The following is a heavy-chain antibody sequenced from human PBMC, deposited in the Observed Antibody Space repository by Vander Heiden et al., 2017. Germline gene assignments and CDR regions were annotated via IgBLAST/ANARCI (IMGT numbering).Heavy chain of an antibody. CDR3: ARDVGWPRGSFDP. V-gene: IGHV3-33*01. D-gene: IGHD3-16*01. CDR2: IWYDGSNQ. J-gene: IGHJ5*02. CDR1: GITFRNYG. Sequence: QVQLVESGGVVVPTGKSLILSCAASGITFRNYGMHWVRQAPCKGLEWLTVIWYDGSNQHYSDSVKGRFTVSRDNSKNMLYLQINNLRAEDTAVYYCARDVGWPRGSFDPWGQGTRVTVSA.